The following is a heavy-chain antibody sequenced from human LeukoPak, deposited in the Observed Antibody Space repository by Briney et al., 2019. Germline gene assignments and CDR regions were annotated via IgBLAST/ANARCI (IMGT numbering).Heavy chain of an antibody. Sequence: PGGSLRLSCAASGFTFSDYYMSWIRQAPGKGLEWVSYISSSGSTIYYADSVKGRFTISRDNAKNSLYLQMNSLRAEDTAVYYCARDSYDFWSGYLADYWGQGTLVTVSS. V-gene: IGHV3-11*04. J-gene: IGHJ4*02. CDR1: GFTFSDYY. CDR2: ISSSGSTI. CDR3: ARDSYDFWSGYLADY. D-gene: IGHD3-3*01.